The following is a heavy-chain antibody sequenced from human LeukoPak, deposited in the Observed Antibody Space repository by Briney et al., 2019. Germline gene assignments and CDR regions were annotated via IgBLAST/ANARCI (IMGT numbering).Heavy chain of an antibody. CDR3: AKERAYYDSSGFLRGYYFDY. CDR1: GFTFSSYA. Sequence: PGGSLRLSCATSGFTFSSYAMNWVRQAPGKGLEWVSGISDSADSTYYADSVKGRFTISRDNSKNTLYLQMNSLRAEDTAVYYCAKERAYYDSSGFLRGYYFDYWGQGTLVTVSS. V-gene: IGHV3-23*01. J-gene: IGHJ4*02. CDR2: ISDSADST. D-gene: IGHD3-22*01.